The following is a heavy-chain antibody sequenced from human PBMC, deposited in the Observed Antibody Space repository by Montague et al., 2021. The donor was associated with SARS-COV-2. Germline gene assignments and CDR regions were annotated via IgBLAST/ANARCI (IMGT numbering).Heavy chain of an antibody. CDR2: INHSGST. Sequence: SETLSLPCAVYGGSFSGYCWSWIRQPPGKGLEWIGEINHSGSTNYNPSLKSRVTISVDTSKNQFSLKLSSVTAADTAVYYCARVRYYGSGTSLGMDVWGQGTTVTVSS. J-gene: IGHJ6*02. CDR3: ARVRYYGSGTSLGMDV. CDR1: GGSFSGYC. V-gene: IGHV4-34*01. D-gene: IGHD3-10*01.